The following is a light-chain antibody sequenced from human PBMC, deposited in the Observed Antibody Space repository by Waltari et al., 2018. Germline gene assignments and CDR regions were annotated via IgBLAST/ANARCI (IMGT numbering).Light chain of an antibody. J-gene: IGLJ2*01. Sequence: QSVLTQPPSVSAAPGQKVTISCSGGTSNIGNYYVSWYQHLPGAAPNLLIYDNDTRPPGIPDQFSASRSGTSATLVITVLQIGDEADYYCATWDNNLTDVVFVGGTKLTVL. CDR1: TSNIGNYY. V-gene: IGLV1-51*01. CDR2: DND. CDR3: ATWDNNLTDVV.